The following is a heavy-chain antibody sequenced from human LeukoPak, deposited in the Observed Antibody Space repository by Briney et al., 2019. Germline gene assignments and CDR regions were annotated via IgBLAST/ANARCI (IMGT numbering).Heavy chain of an antibody. V-gene: IGHV5-51*01. CDR1: GYSFTSYW. J-gene: IGHJ5*02. D-gene: IGHD3-3*01. Sequence: GESLKISCKGSGYSFTSYWIGWVRQMPGKGLEWMGIIYPGDSDTRYSPSFQGQVTISADKSISTAYLQWSSLKASDTAMYYCARSPTRGRYIVVGFWSGPNWFDPWGQGTLVTVSS. CDR3: ARSPTRGRYIVVGFWSGPNWFDP. CDR2: IYPGDSDT.